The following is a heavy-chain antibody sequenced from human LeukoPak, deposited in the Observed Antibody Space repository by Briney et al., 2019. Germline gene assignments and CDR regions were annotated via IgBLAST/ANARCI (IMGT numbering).Heavy chain of an antibody. CDR1: GFTASSNS. V-gene: IGHV3-53*01. J-gene: IGHJ4*02. D-gene: IGHD4/OR15-4a*01. Sequence: GGSLRLSCIVSGFTASSNSMSWVRQAPGKGLEWVSFIYSDNTHYSDSVKGRFTISRDNSKNTLYLQMNSLRAEDTAVYYCARRAGAYSHPYDYWGQGTLVTVSS. CDR3: ARRAGAYSHPYDY. CDR2: IYSDNT.